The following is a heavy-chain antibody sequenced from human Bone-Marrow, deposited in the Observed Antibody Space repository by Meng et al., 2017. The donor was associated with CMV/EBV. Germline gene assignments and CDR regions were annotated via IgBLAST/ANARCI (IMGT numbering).Heavy chain of an antibody. Sequence: GRSLRLSCAASGFTFSSYGMHWVRQAPGKGLEWVAVIWYDGSNKYYADSVKGRFTISRANSKNTLYLQMNSLRPEDTAVYYCAKGDRPYYDFWSGYGVGYYYYGMDVWGQGTTVTVSS. CDR2: IWYDGSNK. V-gene: IGHV3-33*06. CDR3: AKGDRPYYDFWSGYGVGYYYYGMDV. D-gene: IGHD3-3*01. J-gene: IGHJ6*02. CDR1: GFTFSSYG.